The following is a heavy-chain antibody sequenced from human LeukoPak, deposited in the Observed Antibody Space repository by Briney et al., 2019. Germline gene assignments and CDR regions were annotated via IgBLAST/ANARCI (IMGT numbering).Heavy chain of an antibody. CDR3: ARGLSDY. CDR2: INHSGST. J-gene: IGHJ4*02. V-gene: IGHV4-30-4*08. CDR1: GGSISSGDYY. Sequence: PSQTLSLTCTVSGGSISSGDYYWSWIRQPPGKGLEWIGEINHSGSTNYNPSLKSRVTISVDTSKNQFSLKLSSVTAADTAVYYCARGLSDYWGQGTLVTVSS.